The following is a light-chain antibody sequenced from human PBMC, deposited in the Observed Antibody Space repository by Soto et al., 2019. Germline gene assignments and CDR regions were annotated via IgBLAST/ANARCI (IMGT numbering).Light chain of an antibody. CDR1: QSVSYN. Sequence: EIVMTQSPATLSVSPGETATLSCRASQSVSYNLAWYQQKPGQGPRLLIYGAFTSATGIPARFSGSGSGTEFTITSTSLHSEDSAGYSCQQYKNCPPPTFGGGTKVDIK. J-gene: IGKJ4*01. V-gene: IGKV3-15*01. CDR2: GAF. CDR3: QQYKNCPPPT.